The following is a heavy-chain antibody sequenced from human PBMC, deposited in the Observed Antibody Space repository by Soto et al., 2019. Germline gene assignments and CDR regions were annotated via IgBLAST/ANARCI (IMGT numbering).Heavy chain of an antibody. J-gene: IGHJ4*02. D-gene: IGHD3-10*01. CDR2: IIPIFGTA. Sequence: GASVKVSCKASGGTFSSYAISWVRQAPGQGLEWMGGIIPIFGTANYAQKFQGRVTITADESTSTAYMELSGLNSDDTAVYYCATPTPLRGAMITNINFDFWGQGTPVTVSS. V-gene: IGHV1-69*13. CDR1: GGTFSSYA. CDR3: ATPTPLRGAMITNINFDF.